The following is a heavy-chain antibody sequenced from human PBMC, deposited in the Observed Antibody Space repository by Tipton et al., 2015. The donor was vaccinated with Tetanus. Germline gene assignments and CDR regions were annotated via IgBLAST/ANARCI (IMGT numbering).Heavy chain of an antibody. Sequence: SLRLSCAASGFTFRNYGMHWVRQAPGKGLEWVTIIWYDGSNEDYADSVKGRFTISRDNSKNTLYLQMNSLRAEDTAVYYCALQGTHYWYFDLWGRGTLVTVSS. CDR3: ALQGTHYWYFDL. D-gene: IGHD1/OR15-1a*01. CDR2: IWYDGSNE. V-gene: IGHV3-33*01. CDR1: GFTFRNYG. J-gene: IGHJ2*01.